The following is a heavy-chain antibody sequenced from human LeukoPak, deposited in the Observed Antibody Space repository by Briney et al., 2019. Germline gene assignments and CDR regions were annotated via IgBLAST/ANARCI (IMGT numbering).Heavy chain of an antibody. V-gene: IGHV3-23*01. CDR2: ISSSGGST. CDR1: GFTFSNAW. CDR3: AKHQEPTYYYDTTGYHFDY. J-gene: IGHJ4*02. D-gene: IGHD3-22*01. Sequence: PGGSLRLSCAASGFTFSNAWMSWVRQAPGKGLEWVSTISSSGGSTFYADSVKGRFAISRDNSKNTLYLQVNSLRVEDTAVYFCAKHQEPTYYYDTTGYHFDYWGQGTQVTVSS.